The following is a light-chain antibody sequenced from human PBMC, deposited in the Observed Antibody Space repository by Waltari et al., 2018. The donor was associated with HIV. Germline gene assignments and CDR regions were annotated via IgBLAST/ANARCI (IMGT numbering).Light chain of an antibody. CDR3: QVWDRSYKEAV. J-gene: IGLJ2*01. Sequence: SYVLTQAPSVSVAPGQKATISCGNSGSNSLPWYRQKAGRAPLLVVADDVDRTSGVPARFSGARSGERATLTISGVEAGDEADYYCQVWDRSYKEAVFGGGT. CDR2: DDV. V-gene: IGLV3-21*02. CDR1: NSGSNS.